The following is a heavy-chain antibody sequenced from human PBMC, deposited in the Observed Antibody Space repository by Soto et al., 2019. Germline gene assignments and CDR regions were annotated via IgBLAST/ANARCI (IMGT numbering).Heavy chain of an antibody. CDR2: VYFSGST. CDR3: ARQEAVPGTPFDS. D-gene: IGHD6-19*01. V-gene: IGHV4-59*01. Sequence: QERLQESGPGLVKPSETLSLTCSVSGGSINGYYWNWIRQPPGKGLEWLGNVYFSGSTHYNPSLEARLTISVDTSKKQISLKLRSVTAADTALYYCARQEAVPGTPFDSWGQGTLVSVSS. J-gene: IGHJ4*02. CDR1: GGSINGYY.